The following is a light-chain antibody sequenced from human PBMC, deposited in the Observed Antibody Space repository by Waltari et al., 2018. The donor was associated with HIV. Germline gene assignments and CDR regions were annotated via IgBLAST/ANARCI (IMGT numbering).Light chain of an antibody. V-gene: IGLV2-8*01. CDR3: ASHAGSKDV. J-gene: IGLJ2*01. CDR2: DVT. Sequence: QSALTQPPSASGSPGQSVTIPCTGTSSHVGAYNYVSWFQQHPGKAPKLMIYDVTKRPSGVPDRFSGSKSGNTASLTVSGLQAEDEADYYCASHAGSKDVFGGGTRLTVL. CDR1: SSHVGAYNY.